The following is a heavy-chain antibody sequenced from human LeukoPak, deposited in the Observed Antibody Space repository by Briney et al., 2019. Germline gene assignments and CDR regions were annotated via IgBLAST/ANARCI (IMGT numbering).Heavy chain of an antibody. Sequence: PSETLSLTCTVSGGSISSSSYYWGWIRQPPGKGLEWIGNIYYSGNTYYNPSLKSRVTISVDTSKNQFSLKLSSVTAADTAVYYCARIDNGYDSYAFDIWGQGTMVPVSS. V-gene: IGHV4-39*01. J-gene: IGHJ3*02. CDR3: ARIDNGYDSYAFDI. CDR1: GGSISSSSYY. D-gene: IGHD5-12*01. CDR2: IYYSGNT.